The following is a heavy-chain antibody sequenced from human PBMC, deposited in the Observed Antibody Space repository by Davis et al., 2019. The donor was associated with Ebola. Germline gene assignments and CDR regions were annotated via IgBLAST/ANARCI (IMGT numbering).Heavy chain of an antibody. CDR3: AKDGGDSGIRFDS. D-gene: IGHD3-10*01. J-gene: IGHJ4*02. CDR1: GFPFTGYW. V-gene: IGHV3-7*01. Sequence: PGGSLRLSCAASGFPFTGYWMGWVRQAPGTGLEWVANINQYGNERYYVDSVKGRFTISRDSAKTSLFLQMNNLRAEDTAVYYCAKDGGDSGIRFDSWGQGTLVTVSS. CDR2: INQYGNER.